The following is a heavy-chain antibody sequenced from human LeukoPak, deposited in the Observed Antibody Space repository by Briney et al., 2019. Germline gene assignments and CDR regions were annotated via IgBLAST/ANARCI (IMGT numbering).Heavy chain of an antibody. CDR3: ARGRDGYKLDAFDI. D-gene: IGHD5-24*01. V-gene: IGHV1-2*02. J-gene: IGHJ3*02. CDR1: GYTFTSYG. Sequence: ASVKVSCKASGYTFTSYGISWVRQAPGQGLEWMGWINPNSGGTNYAQKFQGRVTMTRDTSISTAYMELSRLRSDDTAVYYCARGRDGYKLDAFDIWGQGTMVTVSS. CDR2: INPNSGGT.